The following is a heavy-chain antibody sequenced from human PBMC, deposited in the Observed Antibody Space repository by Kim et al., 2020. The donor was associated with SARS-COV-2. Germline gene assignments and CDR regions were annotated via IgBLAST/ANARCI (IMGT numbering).Heavy chain of an antibody. D-gene: IGHD3-9*01. J-gene: IGHJ4*02. Sequence: YYADSVQGRFTISRDNAKNSLYLQMNSLRAEDTAVYYCARADILTGWLDYWGQGTLVTVSS. V-gene: IGHV3-21*01. CDR3: ARADILTGWLDY.